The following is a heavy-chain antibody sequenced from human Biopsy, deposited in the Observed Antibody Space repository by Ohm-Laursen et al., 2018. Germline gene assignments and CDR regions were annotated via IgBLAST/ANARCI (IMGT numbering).Heavy chain of an antibody. CDR1: GFTFSRYT. CDR2: ITSSSGYI. D-gene: IGHD4-17*01. V-gene: IGHV3-21*01. J-gene: IGHJ6*02. CDR3: AREIGYGDSDYYYFGMDV. Sequence: SLRLSCAASGFTFSRYTMNWVRQAPGKGLEWVSSITSSSGYIYYADSMEGRFTISRDNAKNSLYLQMNSLRADDTAVYYCAREIGYGDSDYYYFGMDVWGQGTTVTVSS.